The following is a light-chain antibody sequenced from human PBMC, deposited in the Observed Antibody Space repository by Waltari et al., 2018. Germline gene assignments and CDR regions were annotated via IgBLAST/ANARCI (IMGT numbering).Light chain of an antibody. J-gene: IGLJ1*01. CDR1: SGSIARNY. V-gene: IGLV6-57*02. CDR2: EDN. Sequence: NFMLTQPHSVSESPGKTVTISCTGSSGSIARNYVQGYQQRPGSAPTTVIYEDNQRPSGVPDRFSGSIDSSSNSASLTISGLKTEDEADYYCQSYDSSNWVFGTGTKVTVL. CDR3: QSYDSSNWV.